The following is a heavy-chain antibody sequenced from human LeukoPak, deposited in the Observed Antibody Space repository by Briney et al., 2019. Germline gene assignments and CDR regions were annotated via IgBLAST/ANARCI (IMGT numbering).Heavy chain of an antibody. V-gene: IGHV1-69*06. D-gene: IGHD6-13*01. CDR2: IIPIFGTA. CDR1: GGTFSSYA. CDR3: ARDGVAAAAGY. J-gene: IGHJ4*02. Sequence: RASVKVSCKASGGTFSSYAISWVRQAPGQGLEWMGGIIPIFGTANYAQKFQGRVTITADKSTSTAYMELSSLRSEDTAVYYCARDGVAAAAGYWGQGTLGTVSS.